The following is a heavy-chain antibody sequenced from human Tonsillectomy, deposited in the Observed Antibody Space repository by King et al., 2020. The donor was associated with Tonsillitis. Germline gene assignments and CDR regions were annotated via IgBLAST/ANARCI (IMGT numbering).Heavy chain of an antibody. V-gene: IGHV1-46*03. Sequence: VQLVESGAEVKKPGASVKISCKASGYTFTAYYMHWVRQAPGQGLEWMGGINPSAGSTSYSQKFQGRVTMTRDTSTSTVYMELSSLTSEDTAVYYCARDRTISENWFDPWGQGTLVTVSS. CDR3: ARDRTISENWFDP. CDR2: INPSAGST. D-gene: IGHD3-3*01. CDR1: GYTFTAYY. J-gene: IGHJ5*02.